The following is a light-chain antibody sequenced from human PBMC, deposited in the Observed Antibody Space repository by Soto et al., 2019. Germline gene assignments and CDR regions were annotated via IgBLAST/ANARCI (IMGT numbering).Light chain of an antibody. V-gene: IGKV3-20*01. CDR1: QSVSSSY. CDR3: QQYGSSPET. J-gene: IGKJ1*01. Sequence: VLTQSPGTLSLSPGERATLSCRASQSVSSSYLAWYQQKPGQAPRLLIDGSSSRATGIPDRFSGSGSGTDFALTISRLEPEDFAVYYCQQYGSSPETFGQGTKVDSK. CDR2: GSS.